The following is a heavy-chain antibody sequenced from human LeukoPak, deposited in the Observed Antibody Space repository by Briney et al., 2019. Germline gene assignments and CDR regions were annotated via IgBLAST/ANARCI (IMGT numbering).Heavy chain of an antibody. J-gene: IGHJ4*02. CDR3: ARDSSSYFSSSEFDY. CDR1: GFTFSSYG. CDR2: IWYDGSNK. V-gene: IGHV3-33*01. Sequence: GRSLRLSCAASGFTFSSYGMHWVRQAPGKGLEWVAVIWYDGSNKYYADSVKGRFTISRDNPKNTLYLQMNSLRAEDTAVYYCARDSSSYFSSSEFDYWGQGTLVTVSS. D-gene: IGHD6-6*01.